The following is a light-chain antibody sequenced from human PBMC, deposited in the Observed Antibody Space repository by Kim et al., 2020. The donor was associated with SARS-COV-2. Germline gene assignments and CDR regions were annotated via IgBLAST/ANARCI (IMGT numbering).Light chain of an antibody. CDR2: SIS. CDR3: LVYYDGSWT. CDR1: TGAVTSAYY. J-gene: IGLJ3*02. Sequence: PGGTVNLTCASSTGAVTSAYYPNWFQQKPGQAPRPLIYSISNKYSWTPARFSGSLLGGKAALTLSDVQPEDEADYYCLVYYDGSWTFGGGTQLTVL. V-gene: IGLV7-43*01.